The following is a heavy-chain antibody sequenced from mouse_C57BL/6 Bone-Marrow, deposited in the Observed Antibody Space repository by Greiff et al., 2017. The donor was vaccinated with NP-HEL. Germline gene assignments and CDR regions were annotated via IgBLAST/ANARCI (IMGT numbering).Heavy chain of an antibody. CDR1: GYTFTSYW. V-gene: IGHV1-53*01. CDR3: ARTITTVVAPYYFDY. J-gene: IGHJ2*01. D-gene: IGHD1-1*01. CDR2: INPSNGGT. Sequence: QVQLQQPGTELVKPGASVKLSCKASGYTFTSYWMHWVKQRPGQGLEWIGNINPSNGGTNYNEKFKSKATLTVDKSSSTAYMQLSSLTSEDSAVYDCARTITTVVAPYYFDYWGQGTTLTVSS.